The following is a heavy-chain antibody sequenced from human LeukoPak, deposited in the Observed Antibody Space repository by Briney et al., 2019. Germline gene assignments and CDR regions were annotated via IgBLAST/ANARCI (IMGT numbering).Heavy chain of an antibody. V-gene: IGHV1-24*01. Sequence: ASVKVSCKVSGYTLTELSMHWVRQAPGKGLEWMGGFDPEDGETIYAQKFQGRVTMTEDTSTDTAYMELSSLRSEDTAVYYCATAVVTARAERVFDPWGQGTLVTVSS. CDR1: GYTLTELS. CDR2: FDPEDGET. D-gene: IGHD2-21*02. J-gene: IGHJ5*02. CDR3: ATAVVTARAERVFDP.